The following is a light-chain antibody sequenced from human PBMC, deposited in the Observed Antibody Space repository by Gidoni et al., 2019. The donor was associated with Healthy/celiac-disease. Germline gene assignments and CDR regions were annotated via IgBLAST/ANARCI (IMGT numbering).Light chain of an antibody. CDR2: DAS. CDR1: QDISND. J-gene: IGKJ4*01. V-gene: IGKV1-33*01. CDR3: QQYDNLLALT. Sequence: DIQMTQSPSSLSASVGDRVTITCQASQDISNDLNWYQQKPGKAPKLLIYDASNLETGVPSRFSGSGSGTDFTFTISSLQPEDIATYYCQQYDNLLALTFXGXTKVEIK.